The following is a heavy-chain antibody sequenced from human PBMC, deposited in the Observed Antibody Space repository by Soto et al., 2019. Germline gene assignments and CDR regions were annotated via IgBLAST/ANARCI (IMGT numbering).Heavy chain of an antibody. CDR3: GKARSDEYQLPYYDYGMDV. J-gene: IGHJ6*02. CDR2: ISGSGGST. V-gene: IGHV3-23*01. Sequence: GGSLRLSCAASGFTFSSYAMSWVRQAPGKGLEWVSAISGSGGSTYYADSVKGRLTISRDNSKNTLYLQMNSLRAEDTAVYYCGKARSDEYQLPYYDYGMDVWGPAITVTVSS. CDR1: GFTFSSYA. D-gene: IGHD2-2*01.